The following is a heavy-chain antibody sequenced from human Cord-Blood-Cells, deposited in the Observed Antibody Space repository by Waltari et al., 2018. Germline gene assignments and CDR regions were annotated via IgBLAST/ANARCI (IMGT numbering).Heavy chain of an antibody. J-gene: IGHJ4*02. CDR3: ARHFRRNIVVVPAAIDY. CDR2: IYYSGST. D-gene: IGHD2-2*01. Sequence: PSETLSLTCTVSGGSISSSSYYWGWIRQPPGKGLEWIGSIYYSGSTYYNPSLKSRVTISVDTSKNQFSLKLSSVTAADTAVYYCARHFRRNIVVVPAAIDYWGQGTLVTVSS. V-gene: IGHV4-39*01. CDR1: GGSISSSSYY.